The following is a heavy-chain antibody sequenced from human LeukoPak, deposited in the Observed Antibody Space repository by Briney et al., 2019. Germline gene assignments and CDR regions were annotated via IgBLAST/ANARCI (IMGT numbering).Heavy chain of an antibody. CDR3: ARRVVPAYYYYYYYMDV. CDR2: MNPNSGNT. D-gene: IGHD2-2*01. Sequence: GSSVKVSCKASGGTFSSYAISWVRQATGQGLEWMGWMNPNSGNTGYAQKFQGRVTMTRNTSISTAYMELSSLRSEDTAVYYCARRVVPAYYYYYYYMDVWGKGTTVTVSS. V-gene: IGHV1-8*02. CDR1: GGTFSSYA. J-gene: IGHJ6*03.